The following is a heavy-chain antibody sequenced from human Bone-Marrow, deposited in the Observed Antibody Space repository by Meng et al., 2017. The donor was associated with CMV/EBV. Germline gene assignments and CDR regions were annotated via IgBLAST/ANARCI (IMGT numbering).Heavy chain of an antibody. CDR3: ARVGYCSSTSCSWGN. Sequence: GGSLRLSCAASGFTFSSYWMHWVRQAPGKGLVWVSRINSDGSSTSYADSVKGRFTISRDNAKNTLYLQMNSLRAEDTAVYYCARVGYCSSTSCSWGNWGQGTRVTVSS. CDR2: INSDGSST. J-gene: IGHJ4*02. V-gene: IGHV3-74*01. CDR1: GFTFSSYW. D-gene: IGHD2-2*03.